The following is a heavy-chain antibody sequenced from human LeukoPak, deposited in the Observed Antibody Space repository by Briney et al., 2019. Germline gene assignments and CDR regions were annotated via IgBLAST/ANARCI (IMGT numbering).Heavy chain of an antibody. J-gene: IGHJ4*02. CDR3: ARSLYYYDSSGARGVYFDY. V-gene: IGHV3-30*04. CDR2: ISYDGGNK. D-gene: IGHD3-22*01. Sequence: PGGSLRLSCAASGFTFSSYAMHWVRQAPGKGLEWVSVISYDGGNKYYADSVKGRFTFSRDNAKNTLYLQMNSLKTEDTAVYYCARSLYYYDSSGARGVYFDYWGQGTLVTVSS. CDR1: GFTFSSYA.